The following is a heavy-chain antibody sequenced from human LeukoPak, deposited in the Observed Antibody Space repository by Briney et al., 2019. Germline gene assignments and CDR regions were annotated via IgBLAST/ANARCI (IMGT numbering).Heavy chain of an antibody. J-gene: IGHJ4*02. D-gene: IGHD6-19*01. V-gene: IGHV3-33*01. CDR1: GFTFSSYG. CDR2: IWYDGSNK. CDR3: ARDGADSSRWLTDFDY. Sequence: PGGSLRLSCAASGFTFSSYGVHWVRQAPGKGLEWVAVIWYDGSNKYYADSVKGRFTISRDNSKNTLYLQMNSLRAEDTAVYYCARDGADSSRWLTDFDYWGQGTLVTVSS.